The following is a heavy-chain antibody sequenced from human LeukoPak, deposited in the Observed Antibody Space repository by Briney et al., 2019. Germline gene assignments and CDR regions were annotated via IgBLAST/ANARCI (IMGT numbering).Heavy chain of an antibody. CDR3: ARDLHYYYDSSAAP. V-gene: IGHV3-33*01. CDR1: GFTFSGFG. J-gene: IGHJ5*02. D-gene: IGHD3-22*01. CDR2: IMFDGSNK. Sequence: PGGSLRLSCAASGFTFSGFGIHWVRQAPGEGLEWVTLIMFDGSNKYYADSVKGRFTISRDNAKNSLYLQMNSLRAEDTAVYYCARDLHYYYDSSAAPWGQGTLVTVSS.